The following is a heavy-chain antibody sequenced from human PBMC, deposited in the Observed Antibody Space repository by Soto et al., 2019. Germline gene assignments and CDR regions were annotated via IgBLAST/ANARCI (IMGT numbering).Heavy chain of an antibody. D-gene: IGHD2-15*01. V-gene: IGHV1-18*01. J-gene: IGHJ4*02. CDR3: ARDKAVVVVADY. CDR1: GYTFTSYG. CDR2: VSAYNGNT. Sequence: GASVKVSCKASGYTFTSYGISWVRQAPGQGLEWMGWVSAYNGNTNYAQKLQGRVTMTTDTSTSTAYMELRSLRSDGTAVYYCARDKAVVVVADYWGQGTLVTVSS.